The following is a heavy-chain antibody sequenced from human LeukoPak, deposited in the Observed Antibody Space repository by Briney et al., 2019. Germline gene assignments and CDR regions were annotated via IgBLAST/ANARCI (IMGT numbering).Heavy chain of an antibody. V-gene: IGHV4-38-2*02. CDR3: ARLLLTARDAFDI. D-gene: IGHD2-21*02. Sequence: PSETLSLTCTVSTYSISSGYYWGWIRQPPGKGLEWIGSIYYSGNTYYNPSLKSRVTISVDTSKNQFSLKLSSVTAADTAVYYCARLLLTARDAFDIWGQGTMVTVSS. CDR2: IYYSGNT. CDR1: TYSISSGYY. J-gene: IGHJ3*02.